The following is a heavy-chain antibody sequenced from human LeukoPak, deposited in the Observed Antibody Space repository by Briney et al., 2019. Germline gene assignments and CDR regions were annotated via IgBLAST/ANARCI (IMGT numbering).Heavy chain of an antibody. V-gene: IGHV4-34*01. CDR1: GGSFGGYY. J-gene: IGHJ4*02. D-gene: IGHD6-19*01. CDR2: INDSGSS. CDR3: ARDIDSSGWYGRYDY. Sequence: PSETLSLTCAVYGGSFGGYYWSWIRQPPGKGLEWIGEINDSGSSNYIPSLKSRVTISVDRSKNQFSLWLSSVTAADTAVYYCARDIDSSGWYGRYDYWGQGTLVTVSS.